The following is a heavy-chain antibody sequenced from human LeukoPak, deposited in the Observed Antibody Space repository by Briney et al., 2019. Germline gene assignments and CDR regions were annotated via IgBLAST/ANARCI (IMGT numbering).Heavy chain of an antibody. J-gene: IGHJ6*03. CDR3: ARESGDGYNPYYYYYMDV. D-gene: IGHD5-24*01. Sequence: GGSLRLSCAASGFTFSSYWMSWVRQAPGKGLEWVANIKQDGSEKYYADSVKGRFTISRDNAKNSLYLQMNSLRAEDTAVYYCARESGDGYNPYYYYYMDVWGKGTTVTVSS. CDR1: GFTFSSYW. CDR2: IKQDGSEK. V-gene: IGHV3-7*01.